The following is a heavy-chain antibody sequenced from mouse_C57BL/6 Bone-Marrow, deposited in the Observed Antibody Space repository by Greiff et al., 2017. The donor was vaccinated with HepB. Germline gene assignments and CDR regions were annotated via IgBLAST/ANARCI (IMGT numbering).Heavy chain of an antibody. Sequence: QVQLQQSGAELVRPGASVTLSCKASGYTFTDYEMHWVKQTPVHGLAWIGAIDPETGGTAYNQKFKGKDILTADKSSSTAYMELRSLTSEDSAVYYCTRDSYYYAMDYWGQGTSVTVSS. CDR3: TRDSYYYAMDY. CDR1: GYTFTDYE. D-gene: IGHD2-12*01. CDR2: IDPETGGT. V-gene: IGHV1-15*01. J-gene: IGHJ4*01.